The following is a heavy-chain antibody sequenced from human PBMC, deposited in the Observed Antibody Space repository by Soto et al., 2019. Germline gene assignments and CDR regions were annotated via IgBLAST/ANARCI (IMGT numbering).Heavy chain of an antibody. CDR3: AKAAYYYDSSGYPPLGDY. J-gene: IGHJ4*02. Sequence: GGSLRLSCAASGFTFSSYAMSWVRQAPGKGLEWVSAISSSGGSTYYADSVKGRFTISRDNSKNTLYLQMNSLRAEDTAVYYCAKAAYYYDSSGYPPLGDYWGQGTLVTVSS. CDR2: ISSSGGST. CDR1: GFTFSSYA. V-gene: IGHV3-23*01. D-gene: IGHD3-22*01.